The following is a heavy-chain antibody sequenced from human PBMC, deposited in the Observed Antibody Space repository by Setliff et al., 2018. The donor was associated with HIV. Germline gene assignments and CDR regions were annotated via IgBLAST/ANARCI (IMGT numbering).Heavy chain of an antibody. Sequence: GGSLRLSCAASGFTFSNNWMHWVRQAPGKGLVWVSRIDSDGSSTTYADSVKGRFTISRDNAKNTLYLQMNSLRAEDTAVYYCASTLLLRDIVVVVAATDYYSMDVWGQGTTVTVSS. J-gene: IGHJ6*02. CDR2: IDSDGSST. V-gene: IGHV3-74*01. D-gene: IGHD2-15*01. CDR1: GFTFSNNW. CDR3: ASTLLLRDIVVVVAATDYYSMDV.